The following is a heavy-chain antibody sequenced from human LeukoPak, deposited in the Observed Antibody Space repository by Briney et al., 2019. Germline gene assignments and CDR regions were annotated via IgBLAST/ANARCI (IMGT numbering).Heavy chain of an antibody. CDR3: ARSGLDYVWGSYRYTHFDY. J-gene: IGHJ4*02. V-gene: IGHV4-59*12. CDR2: IYYSGST. Sequence: SETLSLTCTVSGGSISSYYWSWIRQPPGKGLEWIGYIYYSGSTYYNPSLKSRVTISVDTSKNQFSLKLSSVTAADTAVYYCARSGLDYVWGSYRYTHFDYWGQGTLVTVSS. CDR1: GGSISSYY. D-gene: IGHD3-16*02.